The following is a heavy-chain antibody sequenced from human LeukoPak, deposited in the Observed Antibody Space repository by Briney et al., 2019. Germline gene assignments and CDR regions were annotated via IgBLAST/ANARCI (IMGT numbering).Heavy chain of an antibody. J-gene: IGHJ3*02. CDR2: IVGTGRT. Sequence: PGGSLRLSCAASGFAFSSYVINWVRQAPGKGLEWVWAIVGTGRTYYADPVKGRFTISRDNSKNTVFLQMNSLRAEDTAIFYCVKDKAARSALDIWGEGTKVTVSS. CDR3: VKDKAARSALDI. V-gene: IGHV3-23*01. D-gene: IGHD6-25*01. CDR1: GFAFSSYV.